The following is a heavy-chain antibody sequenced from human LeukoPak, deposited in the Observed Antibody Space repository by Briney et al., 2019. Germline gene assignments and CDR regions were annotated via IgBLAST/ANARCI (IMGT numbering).Heavy chain of an antibody. CDR3: ARVRVMTSTPLPFDY. V-gene: IGHV4-4*02. CDR1: GVAINTNYW. D-gene: IGHD2-21*02. J-gene: IGHJ4*02. CDR2: VYHEGST. Sequence: SETLSLTCAVPGVAINTNYWWTWVRQTPGKGLEWIGEVYHEGSTNYNPSLKSRVTISIDKSKRHFSLKMRSVTAADTAVYYCARVRVMTSTPLPFDYWGQGTRVTVSS.